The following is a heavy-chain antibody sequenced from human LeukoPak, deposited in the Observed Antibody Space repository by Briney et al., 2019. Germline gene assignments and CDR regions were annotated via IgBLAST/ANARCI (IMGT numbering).Heavy chain of an antibody. V-gene: IGHV3-30-3*01. CDR3: ARDQGAWGYGYNFDY. D-gene: IGHD3-16*01. J-gene: IGHJ4*02. Sequence: PGGSLRLSCAASGFTFTSYALHWVRRAPGKGLVWVAVISYDGNSKYYADSVKGRFTISRDNSKSTLYLQMISLRAEDTAVYFCARDQGAWGYGYNFDYWGQGALVTVSS. CDR2: ISYDGNSK. CDR1: GFTFTSYA.